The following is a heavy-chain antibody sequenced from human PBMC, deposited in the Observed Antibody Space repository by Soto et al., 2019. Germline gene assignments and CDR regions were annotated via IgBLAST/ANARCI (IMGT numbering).Heavy chain of an antibody. V-gene: IGHV4-34*01. D-gene: IGHD1-26*01. J-gene: IGHJ4*02. Sequence: SETLSLTCAFYGLSFSCYYWIWLRPPPGKGLEWIGEINHSGSTNYNPSLKSRVTISVDTSKNQFSLKLSSVTAADTAVYYCARDPYAIVGATPFDYWGQGTLVTVSS. CDR1: GLSFSCYY. CDR2: INHSGST. CDR3: ARDPYAIVGATPFDY.